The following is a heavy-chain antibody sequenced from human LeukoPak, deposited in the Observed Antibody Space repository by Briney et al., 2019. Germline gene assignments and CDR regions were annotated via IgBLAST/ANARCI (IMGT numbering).Heavy chain of an antibody. CDR2: INPSGGST. D-gene: IGHD4-17*01. J-gene: IGHJ4*02. CDR1: GYTFTSYY. Sequence: VSVKVSCKASGYTFTSYYMHWVRQAPGQGLEWMGIINPSGGSTSYAQKFQGRVTITADESTSTAYMELSSLRSEDTAVYYCDYGDYLNDYWGQGTLVTVSS. CDR3: DYGDYLNDY. V-gene: IGHV1-46*01.